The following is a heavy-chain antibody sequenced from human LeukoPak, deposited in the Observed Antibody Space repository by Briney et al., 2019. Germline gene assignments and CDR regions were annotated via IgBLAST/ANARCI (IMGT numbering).Heavy chain of an antibody. CDR1: GYTFTSYY. D-gene: IGHD2-2*01. J-gene: IGHJ4*02. CDR3: ARDSLGDCSSTSCYSDY. V-gene: IGHV1-46*01. CDR2: INPSGGST. Sequence: GASVKVSCKASGYTFTSYYMHWVRQAPGQGLEWMGIINPSGGSTSYAQKFQGRVTMTTATSTSTAYMELRSLRSDDTAVYHCARDSLGDCSSTSCYSDYWGQGTLVTVSS.